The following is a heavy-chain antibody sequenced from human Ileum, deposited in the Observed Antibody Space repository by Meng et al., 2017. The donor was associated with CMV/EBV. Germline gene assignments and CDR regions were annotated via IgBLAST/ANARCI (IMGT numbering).Heavy chain of an antibody. Sequence: GGSLRLSCTVSGFTLTNYWMDWVRQAPGKGLEWVANINRDGSERNYVDSVKGRFTISRDSARNSLYLQLNSLRVEDTAVCYCSRENSGLDYWGQGTLVTVSS. D-gene: IGHD4-23*01. V-gene: IGHV3-7*01. J-gene: IGHJ4*02. CDR3: SRENSGLDY. CDR1: GFTLTNYW. CDR2: INRDGSER.